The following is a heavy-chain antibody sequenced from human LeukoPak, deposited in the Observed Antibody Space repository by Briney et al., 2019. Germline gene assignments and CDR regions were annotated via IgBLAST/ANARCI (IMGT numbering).Heavy chain of an antibody. D-gene: IGHD6-13*01. Sequence: PSETLSLTCNVSGGSISSSSYYWGWIRQPPGKGLEWIGSIYYSGSTYYNPSLKSRVTISVDTSKNQFSLKLSSVTAADTAVYYCARVVIPNSSSWYLSDCWFDPWGQGTLVTVSS. J-gene: IGHJ5*02. CDR3: ARVVIPNSSSWYLSDCWFDP. CDR2: IYYSGST. CDR1: GGSISSSSYY. V-gene: IGHV4-39*07.